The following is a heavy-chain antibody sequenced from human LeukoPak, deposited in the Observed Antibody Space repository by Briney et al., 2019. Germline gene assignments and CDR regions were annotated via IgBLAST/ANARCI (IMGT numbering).Heavy chain of an antibody. J-gene: IGHJ3*02. CDR2: MNPNSGNT. V-gene: IGHV1-8*01. Sequence: ASVKVSCKASGYTFTSYDINWVRQATGQGLEWMGWMNPNSGNTGYAQKFQGRVTMTTDTSTSTVYMEVRSLRSDDTAVYYCARDGHRRYYYDSSGREHAFDIWGQGTMVTVSA. D-gene: IGHD3-22*01. CDR3: ARDGHRRYYYDSSGREHAFDI. CDR1: GYTFTSYD.